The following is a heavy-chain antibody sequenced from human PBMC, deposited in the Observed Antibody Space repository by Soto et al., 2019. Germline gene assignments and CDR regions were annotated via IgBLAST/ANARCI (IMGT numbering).Heavy chain of an antibody. J-gene: IGHJ6*02. D-gene: IGHD2-2*02. CDR3: ARYTPNYYYDGMDV. CDR1: GFIFSSYA. Sequence: PGGSLRLSCAASGFIFSSYAMHWVRQAPGKGLEWVAVISYDGSNKYYADSVKGRFTISRDNSKNTLYLQMNSLRAEDTAVYYCARYTPNYYYDGMDVWGQGTTVTVSS. V-gene: IGHV3-30-3*01. CDR2: ISYDGSNK.